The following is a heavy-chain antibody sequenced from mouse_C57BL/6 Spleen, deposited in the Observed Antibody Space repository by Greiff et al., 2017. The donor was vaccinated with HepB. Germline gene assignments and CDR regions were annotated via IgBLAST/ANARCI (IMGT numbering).Heavy chain of an antibody. CDR3: ARKGYWYFDV. CDR2: IYPGSGNT. V-gene: IGHV1-76*01. Sequence: VQLQQSGAELVRPGASVKLSCKASGYTFTDYYINWVKQRPGQGLEWIARIYPGSGNTYYNEKFKGKATLTAEKSSSTAYMQLSSLTSEDSAVYFCARKGYWYFDVWGTGTTVTVSS. J-gene: IGHJ1*03. CDR1: GYTFTDYY.